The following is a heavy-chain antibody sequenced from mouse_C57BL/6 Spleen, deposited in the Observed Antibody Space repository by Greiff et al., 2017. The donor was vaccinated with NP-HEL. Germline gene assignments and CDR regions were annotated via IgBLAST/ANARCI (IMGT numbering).Heavy chain of an antibody. J-gene: IGHJ1*03. CDR1: GYSITSGYD. Sequence: EVQLQESGPGMVKPSQSLSLTCTVSGYSITSGYDWHWIRHFPGNKLEWMGYISYSGSTNYNPSLKSRISITHDTSKNHFFLKLNSVTTEDTATYYCARDLEGGGYFDVWGTGTTVTVSS. CDR2: ISYSGST. V-gene: IGHV3-1*01. CDR3: ARDLEGGGYFDV.